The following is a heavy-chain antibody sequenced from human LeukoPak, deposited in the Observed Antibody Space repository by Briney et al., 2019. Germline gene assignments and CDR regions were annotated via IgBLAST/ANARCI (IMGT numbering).Heavy chain of an antibody. Sequence: PSETLSLTGAVYGVSFSGYYWSWIRQPPGKGLEWIGYIYHSGSTYYNPSLKSRVTISVDRSKNQFSLTLSSVTAADTAVYYCARGADYGSGSYDYWGQGTLVTVSS. CDR1: GVSFSGYY. CDR2: IYHSGST. J-gene: IGHJ4*02. V-gene: IGHV4-34*01. CDR3: ARGADYGSGSYDY. D-gene: IGHD3-10*01.